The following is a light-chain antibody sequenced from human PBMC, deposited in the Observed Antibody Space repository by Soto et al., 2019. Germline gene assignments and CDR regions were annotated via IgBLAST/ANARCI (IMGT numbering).Light chain of an antibody. CDR1: QDIKNY. V-gene: IGKV1-33*01. CDR2: EAS. CDR3: QQYVNLPLT. J-gene: IGKJ4*01. Sequence: DIQMTQSPSSLSASVGDRVTITCQASQDIKNYLNWYQQKPGKAPKILIYEASTLETGVPSRFSGSGSRTHFTFTISSLEPEDFATYYCQQYVNLPLTFGGGTKVEVK.